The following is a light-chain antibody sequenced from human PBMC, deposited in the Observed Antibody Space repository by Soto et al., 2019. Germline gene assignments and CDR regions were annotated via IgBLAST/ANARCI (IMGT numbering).Light chain of an antibody. Sequence: QSVLTQPASVSGSPGQSITISCTGTSRYVGSYNLVSWYQQHPGNAPKLIIYEGTKRPSGVSYRFSGSKSGNTASLTISGLQEEDDGDYHCCSFAGSSTYVFGTGTKVT. J-gene: IGLJ1*01. CDR3: CSFAGSSTYV. CDR2: EGT. CDR1: SRYVGSYNL. V-gene: IGLV2-23*01.